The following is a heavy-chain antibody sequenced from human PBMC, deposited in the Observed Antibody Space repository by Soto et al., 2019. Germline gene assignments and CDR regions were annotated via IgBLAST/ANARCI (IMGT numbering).Heavy chain of an antibody. J-gene: IGHJ4*02. Sequence: QVPLVQSGAEVKKPGASGKVSCKTSGYTFTGYYIHWVRQAPGQGLEWMGWINPNSGGTNYAQKFRGWVTMTRDTSISTAYMELSRLRSDDTAVYYCARDLFCYGSGSCIDYWGQGTLVTVSS. CDR2: INPNSGGT. V-gene: IGHV1-2*04. CDR3: ARDLFCYGSGSCIDY. D-gene: IGHD3-10*01. CDR1: GYTFTGYY.